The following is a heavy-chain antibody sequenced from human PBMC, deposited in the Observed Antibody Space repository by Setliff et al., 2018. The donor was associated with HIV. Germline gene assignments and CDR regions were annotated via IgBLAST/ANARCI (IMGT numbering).Heavy chain of an antibody. CDR2: IYYSGST. CDR1: GGSISSDDYY. V-gene: IGHV4-30-4*08. CDR3: AREGIAVAVLDY. J-gene: IGHJ4*02. Sequence: TLSLTCTVSGGSISSDDYYWNWIRQPPGKGLEWIGYIYYSGSTYYNPSLKSRVTISVDTSKNQFSLKLSSVTAADTAVYYCAREGIAVAVLDYWGQGTLVTVSS. D-gene: IGHD6-19*01.